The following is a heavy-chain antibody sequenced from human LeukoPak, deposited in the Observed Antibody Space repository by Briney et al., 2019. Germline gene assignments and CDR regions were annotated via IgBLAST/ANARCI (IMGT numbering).Heavy chain of an antibody. Sequence: GASVKVSCKVSGYTLTELSMHWVRQAPGQGLEWMGWMKPNSGNTGYAQKFQGRVTMTRDTSISTAYMELSSLRSEDTAVYYCARLPDTAGGGDYWGQGTLVTVSS. CDR1: GYTLTELS. CDR2: MKPNSGNT. J-gene: IGHJ4*02. CDR3: ARLPDTAGGGDY. V-gene: IGHV1-8*01. D-gene: IGHD2-21*02.